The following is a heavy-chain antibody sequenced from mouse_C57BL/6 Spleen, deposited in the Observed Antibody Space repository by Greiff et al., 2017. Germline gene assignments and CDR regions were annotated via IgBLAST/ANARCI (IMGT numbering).Heavy chain of an antibody. J-gene: IGHJ4*01. CDR2: INPNYGTT. CDR1: GYSFTDYN. D-gene: IGHD1-1*01. CDR3: ARCGLLRSYYYAMDY. V-gene: IGHV1-39*01. Sequence: VQLKESGPELVKPGASVKISCKASGYSFTDYNMNWVKQSNGKSLEWIGVINPNYGTTSYNQKFKGKATLTVDQSSSTAYMQLNSLTSEDSAVYYCARCGLLRSYYYAMDYWGQGTSVTVSS.